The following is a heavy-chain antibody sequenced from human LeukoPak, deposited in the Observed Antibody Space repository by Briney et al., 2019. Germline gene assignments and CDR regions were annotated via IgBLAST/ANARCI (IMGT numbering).Heavy chain of an antibody. CDR2: INTYNGKT. D-gene: IGHD2-2*01. J-gene: IGHJ4*02. CDR3: ARGSTGHDDY. V-gene: IGHV1-18*01. Sequence: ASVKVSRKTSGYTFTNYRLSWVRQAPGQGLEWMGWINTYNGKTNYAQKFLGRGTMITDTSTSTAYMELRNLRSDDTAVYYCARGSTGHDDYWGQGTLVAVSS. CDR1: GYTFTNYR.